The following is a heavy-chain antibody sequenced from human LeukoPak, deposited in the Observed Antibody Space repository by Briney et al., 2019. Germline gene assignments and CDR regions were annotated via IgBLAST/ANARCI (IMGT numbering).Heavy chain of an antibody. Sequence: ASAKVSCKASGYTFTSYGISWVRQAPGQGLEWMGWISAYNGNTNYAQKLQGRVTMTTDTSTSTAYMELRSLRSDDTAVYYCARDTYCSGGRCYSRVGYWGQGTVVTVSS. CDR3: ARDTYCSGGRCYSRVGY. V-gene: IGHV1-18*01. J-gene: IGHJ4*02. CDR2: ISAYNGNT. CDR1: GYTFTSYG. D-gene: IGHD2-15*01.